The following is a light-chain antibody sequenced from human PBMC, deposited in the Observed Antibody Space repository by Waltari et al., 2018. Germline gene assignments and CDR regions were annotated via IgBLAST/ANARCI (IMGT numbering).Light chain of an antibody. Sequence: QSALTQPASVSGSPGQSITISCTGSTSDVGGYNLVSWYRQFPNQAPQLLIYECTRRPSGVSSRFSACKSGNTAYLTIAGLQAEDEALYFCSSYARSDNSVLFGGGTQLSVL. J-gene: IGLJ2*01. V-gene: IGLV2-23*01. CDR1: TSDVGGYNL. CDR2: ECT. CDR3: SSYARSDNSVL.